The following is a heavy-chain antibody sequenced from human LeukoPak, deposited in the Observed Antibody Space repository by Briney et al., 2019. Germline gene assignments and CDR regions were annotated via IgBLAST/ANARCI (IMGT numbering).Heavy chain of an antibody. J-gene: IGHJ1*01. CDR3: ARAGLGGQYPEH. CDR1: GYTFTDYH. V-gene: IGHV1-8*01. Sequence: GTSVKVSCKASGYTFTDYHINWVRQAPGQGLEWVGWMNPNSTNTGRAQKFQGRVNLTRNTSIQTVYMELSGLTSEDTAVYYCARAGLGGQYPEHWGQGTLVTVSS. D-gene: IGHD1-26*01. CDR2: MNPNSTNT.